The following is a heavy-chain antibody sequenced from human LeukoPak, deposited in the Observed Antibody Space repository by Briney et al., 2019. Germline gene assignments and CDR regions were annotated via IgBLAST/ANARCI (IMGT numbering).Heavy chain of an antibody. CDR2: ISYDGSNT. V-gene: IGHV3-30*18. D-gene: IGHD3-9*01. J-gene: IGHJ4*02. Sequence: GGSLRLSCAASGFTFGDYGMHWVRQAPGKGLEWVAVISYDGSNTYYADSVKGRFTISRDNSKNTLYLQMNSLRAEDTAVYYCAKVSPGVVRYFDWLLSDYWGQGTLVTVSS. CDR1: GFTFGDYG. CDR3: AKVSPGVVRYFDWLLSDY.